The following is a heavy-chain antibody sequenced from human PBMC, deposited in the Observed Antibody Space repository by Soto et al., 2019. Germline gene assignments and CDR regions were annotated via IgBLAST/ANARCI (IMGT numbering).Heavy chain of an antibody. Sequence: QVQLQQWGAGLLKPSETLSLTCAVYGGSFSGYYWSWIRQPPGKGLEWIGEINHSGSTNYNPSLKSRVTISVDTSKNQFSLKLSSVTAAVTAVYYCARGPIGPYDFWSGYNIFDYWGQGTLVTVSS. CDR3: ARGPIGPYDFWSGYNIFDY. D-gene: IGHD3-3*01. J-gene: IGHJ4*02. CDR2: INHSGST. CDR1: GGSFSGYY. V-gene: IGHV4-34*01.